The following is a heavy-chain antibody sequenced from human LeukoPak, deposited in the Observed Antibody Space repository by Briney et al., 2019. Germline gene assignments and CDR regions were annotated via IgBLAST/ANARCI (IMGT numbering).Heavy chain of an antibody. Sequence: GGSLRLSCAAPGFTFSSYSMNWVRHAQGKGLEWVSSISSSSSYIYYADSVKGRFPISRDNAKNSLYVQMNSLRAEDTAVYYCARDPPPLRGHAFDSWGQGTMVTVSS. CDR1: GFTFSSYS. D-gene: IGHD1-26*01. J-gene: IGHJ3*02. V-gene: IGHV3-21*01. CDR3: ARDPPPLRGHAFDS. CDR2: ISSSSSYI.